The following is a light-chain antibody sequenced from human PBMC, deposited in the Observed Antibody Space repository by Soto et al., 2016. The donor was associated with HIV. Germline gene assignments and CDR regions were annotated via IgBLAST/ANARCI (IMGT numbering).Light chain of an antibody. V-gene: IGKV1-39*01. CDR1: QSISTY. CDR2: DAS. Sequence: DIQMTQSPSSLSLSIGDRVSITCRASQSISTYLHWYQQKPGRAPKLLIYDASSLQSGVPSRFSGRGSGTDFTLTISDLQHEDLATYYCQQSSTDPEGPFGRRDQGRKS. CDR3: QQSSTDPEGP. J-gene: IGKJ1*01.